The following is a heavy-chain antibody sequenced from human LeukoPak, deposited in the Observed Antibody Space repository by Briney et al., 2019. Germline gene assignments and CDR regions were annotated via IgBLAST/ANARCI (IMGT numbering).Heavy chain of an antibody. D-gene: IGHD3-10*01. CDR1: GYTFTGYY. CDR2: INPYSGAT. J-gene: IGHJ5*02. Sequence: ASVKVSCTASGYTFTGYYIHWVRQAPGQGLEWMGWINPYSGATNYAPKFQGRVTMTRDTSISRGYMELSRVRSDDTAVYYCARQSGAGNWFDPWGQGTLVTVSS. CDR3: ARQSGAGNWFDP. V-gene: IGHV1-2*02.